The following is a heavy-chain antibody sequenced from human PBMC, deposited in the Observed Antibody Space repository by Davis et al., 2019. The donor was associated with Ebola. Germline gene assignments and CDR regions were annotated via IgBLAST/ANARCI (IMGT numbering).Heavy chain of an antibody. D-gene: IGHD2-2*02. CDR2: INGYNGNT. CDR3: ARGSLFYGNVVVPGAIPLVHFHH. V-gene: IGHV1-18*01. J-gene: IGHJ1*01. Sequence: ASVKVSCKASGYTFSSYGLNWVRQAPGQGLEWMGWINGYNGNTNYAQKFQGRVTMTTDTSTSTAYMELRTLGSDDTAVYYCARGSLFYGNVVVPGAIPLVHFHHWGQGTLVTVSS. CDR1: GYTFSSYG.